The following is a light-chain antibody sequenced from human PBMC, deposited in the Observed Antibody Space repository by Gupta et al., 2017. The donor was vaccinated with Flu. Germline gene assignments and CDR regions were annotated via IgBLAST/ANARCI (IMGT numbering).Light chain of an antibody. CDR2: AAT. V-gene: IGKV1-17*01. J-gene: IGKJ5*01. Sequence: GDRVTSRGRQSQDIKYDVGYKQQKREKATRPLNYAATSLHSGVPTRCSGGGSGKEFTLTSSILQHEDFANYCCLQHNNYPLTFGQGTQLEIK. CDR1: QDIKYD. CDR3: LQHNNYPLT.